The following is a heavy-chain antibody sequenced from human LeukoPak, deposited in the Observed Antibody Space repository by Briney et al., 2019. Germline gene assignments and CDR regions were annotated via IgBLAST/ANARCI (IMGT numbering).Heavy chain of an antibody. CDR2: INPNSGGT. V-gene: IGHV1-2*02. J-gene: IGHJ4*02. Sequence: GASVKVSCKASGYTFTGYYMHWVRQAPGQGLGWMGWINPNSGGTNYAQKFQGRVTMTRDTSISTAYMELSRLRSDDTAVYYCARDSIVVVPAAMGIDYWGQGTLVTVSS. CDR3: ARDSIVVVPAAMGIDY. CDR1: GYTFTGYY. D-gene: IGHD2-2*01.